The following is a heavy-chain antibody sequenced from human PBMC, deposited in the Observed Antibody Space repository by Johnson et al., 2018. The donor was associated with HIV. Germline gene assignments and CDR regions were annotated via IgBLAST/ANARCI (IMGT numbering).Heavy chain of an antibody. CDR3: ATYNFWSSYAFDI. J-gene: IGHJ3*02. V-gene: IGHV3-66*01. Sequence: VQLVVSGGGVVQPGRSLRLSCAASGFTFSSFAMHWVRQAPGKGLEWVSVIYSRGGSYYVDSVRGRFTISRDNSKRKLYLQMDRLTAEDTAVYYCATYNFWSSYAFDIWGQGTMVTVSS. CDR1: GFTFSSFA. D-gene: IGHD3-3*01. CDR2: IYSRGGS.